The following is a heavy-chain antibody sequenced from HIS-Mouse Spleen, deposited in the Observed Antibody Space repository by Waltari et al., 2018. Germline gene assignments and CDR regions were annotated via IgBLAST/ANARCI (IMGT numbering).Heavy chain of an antibody. CDR2: IDYSGST. J-gene: IGHJ4*02. V-gene: IGHV4-39*07. Sequence: QLQLQESGPGLVKPSETLSLTCTVSGGSISSSSYYWGWIRQPPGKGLEWIGSIDYSGSTDSHPSLKSRVTISVDTAKNQFSLKLSSVTAADTAVYYCARGRRYYGSGSYGSFDYWGQGTLVTVSS. CDR1: GGSISSSSYY. D-gene: IGHD3-10*01. CDR3: ARGRRYYGSGSYGSFDY.